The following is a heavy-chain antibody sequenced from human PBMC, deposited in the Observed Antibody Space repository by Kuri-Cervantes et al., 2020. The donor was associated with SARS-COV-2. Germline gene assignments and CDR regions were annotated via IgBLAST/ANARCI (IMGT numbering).Heavy chain of an antibody. CDR3: ARDRGEDIVVVVAASAYDY. CDR1: GFTFSSYS. V-gene: IGHV3-21*01. D-gene: IGHD2-15*01. J-gene: IGHJ4*02. Sequence: GESLKISCAASGFTFSSYSMNWVRQAPGKGLEWVSSISSSSSYIYYAYSVKGRFTISRDNAKNSLYLQMNSLRAEDTAVYYCARDRGEDIVVVVAASAYDYWGQGTLVTVSS. CDR2: ISSSSSYI.